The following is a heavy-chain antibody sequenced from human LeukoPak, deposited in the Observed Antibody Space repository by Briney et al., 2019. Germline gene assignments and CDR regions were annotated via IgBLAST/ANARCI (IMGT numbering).Heavy chain of an antibody. CDR3: EKAAPRGVIAYYFDY. V-gene: IGHV3-23*01. Sequence: PGGSVRLSCAASGFTFSSYAMSWVRQAPGKGLAWVSAISGSGGSTYYADSVKGRFTISRDNSKNTLYLQMNSLRAEDTAVYYCEKAAPRGVIAYYFDYWGQGTLVTVSS. D-gene: IGHD3-10*01. CDR2: ISGSGGST. CDR1: GFTFSSYA. J-gene: IGHJ4*02.